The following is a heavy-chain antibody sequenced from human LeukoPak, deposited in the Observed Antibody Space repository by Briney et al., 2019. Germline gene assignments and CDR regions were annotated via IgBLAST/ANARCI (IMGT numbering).Heavy chain of an antibody. J-gene: IGHJ4*02. V-gene: IGHV4-39*01. CDR1: GGSISTSSYY. Sequence: SETLSLTCTVSGGSISTSSYYWSWIRQPPGKRPEWIGTIYYTGSTYYNPSLKSRVTIPVDASKNQFSLILSSVTAADTAVYYCARRPGSGSRHFDYWGQGTLVTVSS. D-gene: IGHD3-10*01. CDR2: IYYTGST. CDR3: ARRPGSGSRHFDY.